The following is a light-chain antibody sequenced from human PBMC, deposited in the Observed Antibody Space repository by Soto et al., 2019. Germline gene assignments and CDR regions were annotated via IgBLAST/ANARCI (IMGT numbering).Light chain of an antibody. CDR2: AAT. CDR3: QQYGDSLFA. Sequence: EIVLTQSPGTLSLSPGERATLSCRASQSIYINSLAWYQHKRGQAPSLLIYAATVRATAVPDRFNGSGSGTDFALTISRLEHEDSAMYYCQQYGDSLFAFGPGTKLDVK. CDR1: QSIYINS. J-gene: IGKJ3*01. V-gene: IGKV3-20*01.